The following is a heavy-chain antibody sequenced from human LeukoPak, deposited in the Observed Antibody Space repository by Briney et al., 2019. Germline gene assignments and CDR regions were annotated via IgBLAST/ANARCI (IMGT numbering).Heavy chain of an antibody. CDR1: GFTFSSYW. CDR3: AIPPLSGTGSSRPLAGMDV. D-gene: IGHD3-10*01. Sequence: GGSLRLSCAASGFTFSSYWMSWVRQAPGKGLEWVANIKQDESDKNYVDSVKGRFTISRDNAKKSLYLQMNSLRAEDTAVYYCAIPPLSGTGSSRPLAGMDVWGQGTTVTVSS. CDR2: IKQDESDK. V-gene: IGHV3-7*01. J-gene: IGHJ6*02.